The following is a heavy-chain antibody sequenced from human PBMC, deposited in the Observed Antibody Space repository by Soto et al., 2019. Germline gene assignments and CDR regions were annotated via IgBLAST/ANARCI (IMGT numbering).Heavy chain of an antibody. CDR1: GFTFSSYD. CDR2: IGTAGDT. J-gene: IGHJ6*02. Sequence: PGGSLRLSCAASGFTFSSYDMHWVRQATGKGLEWVSAIGTAGDTYYPGSVKGRFTISRENAKNSLYLQMNSLRAGDTAVYYCARGADYGDPYGMDVWGQGTTVTVSS. D-gene: IGHD4-17*01. V-gene: IGHV3-13*04. CDR3: ARGADYGDPYGMDV.